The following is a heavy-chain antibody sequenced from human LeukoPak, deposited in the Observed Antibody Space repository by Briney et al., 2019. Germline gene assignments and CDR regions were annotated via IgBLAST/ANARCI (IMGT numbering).Heavy chain of an antibody. Sequence: SVKVSCKASGGTFSSSAISWVRQAPGQGLEWMGGIIPIFGTANYAQKFQGRVTITTDESTSTAYMELSSLRSEDTAVYYCARARLYYYDSSGYHRDPYYFDYWGQGTLVTVSS. V-gene: IGHV1-69*05. CDR3: ARARLYYYDSSGYHRDPYYFDY. CDR2: IIPIFGTA. CDR1: GGTFSSSA. D-gene: IGHD3-22*01. J-gene: IGHJ4*02.